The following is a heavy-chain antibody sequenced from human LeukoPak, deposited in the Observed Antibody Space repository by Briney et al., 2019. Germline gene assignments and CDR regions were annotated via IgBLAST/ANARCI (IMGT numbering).Heavy chain of an antibody. J-gene: IGHJ3*02. CDR3: ARVGFGVIIPPYAFDI. V-gene: IGHV4-30-4*08. Sequence: PSETLSLTCTVSGGSISSGDYYWSWIRQPPGKGVEWIGYSYYSGSTYYNPSLKSRITISVDTSKHQFSLKLTSVTAADTAVYYCARVGFGVIIPPYAFDIWGQGTMVTVSS. CDR2: SYYSGST. D-gene: IGHD3-3*01. CDR1: GGSISSGDYY.